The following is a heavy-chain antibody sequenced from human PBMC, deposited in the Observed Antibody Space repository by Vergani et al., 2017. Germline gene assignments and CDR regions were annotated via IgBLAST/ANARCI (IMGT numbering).Heavy chain of an antibody. J-gene: IGHJ3*02. D-gene: IGHD6-19*01. CDR2: IRNKANDYTT. CDR1: GFIFSDHY. Sequence: EVQVVESGGGLVQPGGSLRLSCAASGFIFSDHYMDWVRQAPGKGLEWVGRIRNKANDYTTQYAASVKGRFTISRDNSKNTLYLQMNSLRAEDTAVYYCARRSGWYRDFPDAFDIWGQGTMVTVSS. CDR3: ARRSGWYRDFPDAFDI. V-gene: IGHV3-72*01.